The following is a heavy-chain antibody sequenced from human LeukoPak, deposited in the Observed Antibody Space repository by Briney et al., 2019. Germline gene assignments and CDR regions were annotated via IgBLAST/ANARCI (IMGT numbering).Heavy chain of an antibody. J-gene: IGHJ4*02. CDR2: IKQDGSEK. V-gene: IGHV3-7*03. D-gene: IGHD3-3*01. Sequence: GGSLRLSCATSGFTFSSYWMSWVRQAPGKGLEWVANIKQDGSEKYYVDSVKGRFTISRDNAKNSLYLQMNSLRAEDTAVYYCARGIEDRITIFGYWGQGTLVTVSS. CDR1: GFTFSSYW. CDR3: ARGIEDRITIFGY.